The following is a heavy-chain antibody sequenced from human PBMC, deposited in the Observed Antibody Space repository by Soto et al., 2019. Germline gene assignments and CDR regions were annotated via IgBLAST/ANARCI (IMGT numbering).Heavy chain of an antibody. CDR2: IYWDDDK. J-gene: IGHJ4*02. CDR1: GFSLTTSGVG. CDR3: AHRILRTVFGLVTTTAIYFDF. D-gene: IGHD3-3*01. Sequence: QITLNESGPTVVKPAETLTLTCTFSGFSLTTSGVGVGWIRQSPGRAPEWLALIYWDDDKRYSASLKSRLTITKDTSKIQVVLTMAGVDPADTATYYCAHRILRTVFGLVTTTAIYFDFWGQGTPVVVSS. V-gene: IGHV2-5*02.